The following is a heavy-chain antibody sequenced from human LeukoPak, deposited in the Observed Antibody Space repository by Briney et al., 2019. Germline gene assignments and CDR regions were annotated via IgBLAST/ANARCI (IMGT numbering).Heavy chain of an antibody. CDR2: ISWNSGSI. V-gene: IGHV3-9*01. Sequence: PGGSLRLSCAASGFTFDDYAMHWVRQAPGKGLEWVSGISWNSGSIGYADSVKGRFTISRDNAKNSLYLQMNSLRAEDTALYYCAKDIGYYGSGSYNYWGQGTLVTVSS. D-gene: IGHD3-10*01. J-gene: IGHJ4*02. CDR1: GFTFDDYA. CDR3: AKDIGYYGSGSYNY.